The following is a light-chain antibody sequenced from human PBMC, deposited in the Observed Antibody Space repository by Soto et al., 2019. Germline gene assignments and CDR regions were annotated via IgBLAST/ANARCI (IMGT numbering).Light chain of an antibody. V-gene: IGKV3-20*01. J-gene: IGKJ1*01. Sequence: EILLTQSPATVSLSPGERATLSCRASQSISRSLVWYQQKPGQAPRLLIYGAVNRVSGVPARFSASGSGTDFSLTISSLEPEDFAVYYCQQSGSSPLTFGQGTKVEV. CDR1: QSISRS. CDR2: GAV. CDR3: QQSGSSPLT.